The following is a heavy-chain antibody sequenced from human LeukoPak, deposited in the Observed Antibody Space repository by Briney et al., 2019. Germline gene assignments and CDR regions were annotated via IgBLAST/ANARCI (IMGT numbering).Heavy chain of an antibody. V-gene: IGHV3-21*01. CDR3: AKLAGDEWEPYDY. CDR2: ISSSSSYI. Sequence: GGSLRLSCAASGFTFSSYSMNWVRQAPGKGLEWVSSISSSSSYIYYADSVKGRFTISRDNAKNSLYLQMNSLRAEDTAVYYCAKLAGDEWEPYDYWGQGTLVTVSS. D-gene: IGHD1-26*01. CDR1: GFTFSSYS. J-gene: IGHJ4*02.